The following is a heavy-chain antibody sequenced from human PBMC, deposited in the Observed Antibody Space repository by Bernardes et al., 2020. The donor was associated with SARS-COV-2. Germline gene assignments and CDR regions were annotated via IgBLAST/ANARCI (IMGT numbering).Heavy chain of an antibody. CDR1: GFSVRSYA. CDR2: ISRNGDKT. Sequence: GWSLRLSCSASGFSVRSYAMHWVRQAPGKGLEYVSVISRNGDKTYYADSVKGRFTISRDNSRNTLYLQMSSLRAEDTALYYCVKMSIAVVGSDNWGQGTLVTVSS. V-gene: IGHV3-64D*06. CDR3: VKMSIAVVGSDN. D-gene: IGHD2-15*01. J-gene: IGHJ4*02.